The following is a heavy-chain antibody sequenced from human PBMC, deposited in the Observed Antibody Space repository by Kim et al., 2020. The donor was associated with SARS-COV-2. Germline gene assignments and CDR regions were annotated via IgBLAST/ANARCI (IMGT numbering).Heavy chain of an antibody. CDR2: IRNKAFRGTT. V-gene: IGHV3-49*03. CDR3: ARERESGSFPY. J-gene: IGHJ4*02. Sequence: GGSLRHSCLGSGFNFGDHGLSWFRQAPGKGPEWISFIRNKAFRGTTMYAESVRGRFTISRDDSRRVVYLQMDSLRAEDTATYYCARERESGSFPYWGQGTLVTVSS. D-gene: IGHD3-10*01. CDR1: GFNFGDHG.